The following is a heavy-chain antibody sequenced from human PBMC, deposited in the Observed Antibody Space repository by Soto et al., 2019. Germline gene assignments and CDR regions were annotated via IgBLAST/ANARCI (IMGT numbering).Heavy chain of an antibody. CDR1: GGSISSYY. J-gene: IGHJ4*02. Sequence: SETLSLTCTVSGGSISSYYWSWIRQPPGKGLEWIGYIYYSGSTNYNPSLKSRVTISVDTSKNQFSLKLSSVTAADTAVYYCARDSKAVAGKVFDYWGQGTLVTVS. V-gene: IGHV4-59*01. CDR3: ARDSKAVAGKVFDY. D-gene: IGHD6-19*01. CDR2: IYYSGST.